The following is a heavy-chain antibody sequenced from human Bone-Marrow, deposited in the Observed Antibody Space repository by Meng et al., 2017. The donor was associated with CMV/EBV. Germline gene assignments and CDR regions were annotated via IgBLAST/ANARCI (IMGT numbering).Heavy chain of an antibody. CDR3: ARDQRGSYSTPFDY. CDR2: MNPNSGST. V-gene: IGHV1-8*01. CDR1: GYTFTSYD. D-gene: IGHD1-26*01. Sequence: SVFVSRKASGYTFTSYDINWVRQATGQGLEWMGWMNPNSGSTSYAQKFQGRVTMTRDTSTSTVYMELSSLRSEDTAVYYCARDQRGSYSTPFDYWGQGTLVTVSS. J-gene: IGHJ4*02.